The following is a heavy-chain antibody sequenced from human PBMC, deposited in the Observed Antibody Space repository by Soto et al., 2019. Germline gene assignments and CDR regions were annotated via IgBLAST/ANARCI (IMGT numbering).Heavy chain of an antibody. D-gene: IGHD3-10*01. J-gene: IGHJ6*02. CDR3: ARDGPYYYASRMGF. CDR1: GIPVSSNY. Sequence: EVQLVESGGGLVQPGGSLRLSCAASGIPVSSNYMTWVRQAPGKGLEWVSVLHSGGDTYYANSVKGRFTISRHDSTNTLFLHMNSLTPEDTAVYYCARDGPYYYASRMGFWGQGTTVTVSS. V-gene: IGHV3-53*04. CDR2: LHSGGDT.